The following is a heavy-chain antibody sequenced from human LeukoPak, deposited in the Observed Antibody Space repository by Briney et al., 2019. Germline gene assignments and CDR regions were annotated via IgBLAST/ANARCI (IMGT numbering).Heavy chain of an antibody. CDR3: AREKQSGGTPFDY. Sequence: GGSLRLSCVASGFTFTGHSMHWVRQAPGKGLEWVAVVGNDEKTKFYADSLKGRFTVSRDNSKNTVYPQMNSLRDEDTAVYYCAREKQSGGTPFDYWGQGSLVTVSS. J-gene: IGHJ4*02. CDR2: VGNDEKTK. D-gene: IGHD1-26*01. CDR1: GFTFTGHS. V-gene: IGHV3-30*04.